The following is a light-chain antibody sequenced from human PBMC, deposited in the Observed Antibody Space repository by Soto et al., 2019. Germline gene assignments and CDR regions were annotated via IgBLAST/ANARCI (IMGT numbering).Light chain of an antibody. CDR3: QQYNNWWT. CDR1: QSVSSSY. J-gene: IGKJ1*01. Sequence: EIVLTQSPGTLSLSPGERATLPCRASQSVSSSYLAWYQQKPGQPPRLLIYGASTRATGIPARFSGSGSGTEFTLTISSLQSEDFAVYYCQQYNNWWTFGQGTKVDIK. V-gene: IGKV3-15*01. CDR2: GAS.